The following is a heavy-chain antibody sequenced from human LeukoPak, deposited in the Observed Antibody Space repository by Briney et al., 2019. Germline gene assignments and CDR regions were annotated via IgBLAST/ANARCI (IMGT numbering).Heavy chain of an antibody. CDR1: GFTFSGYA. CDR3: ARDLGAYYDSSDNWFDP. V-gene: IGHV3-23*01. J-gene: IGHJ5*02. CDR2: ISSSGGST. D-gene: IGHD3-22*01. Sequence: GGSLRLSCAASGFTFSGYAMTWVRQAPGKGLEWVSSISSSGGSTYYADSVKGRFTISRDNSKNTLYLQMNSLRAEDTALYYCARDLGAYYDSSDNWFDPWGQGTLVTVSS.